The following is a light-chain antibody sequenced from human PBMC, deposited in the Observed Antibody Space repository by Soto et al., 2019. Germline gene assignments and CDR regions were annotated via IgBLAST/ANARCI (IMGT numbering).Light chain of an antibody. CDR3: SSYTTSSTLVV. Sequence: QSVLTQPASVSGSPGQSITMSCTGTSSDIGNYNYVSLYQQHPGKAPKLIIYEVTNRPSGVSNRFSASKSGNTASLTISGLQAEDEADYYCSSYTTSSTLVVFGGGTKLTVL. CDR1: SSDIGNYNY. V-gene: IGLV2-14*01. CDR2: EVT. J-gene: IGLJ3*02.